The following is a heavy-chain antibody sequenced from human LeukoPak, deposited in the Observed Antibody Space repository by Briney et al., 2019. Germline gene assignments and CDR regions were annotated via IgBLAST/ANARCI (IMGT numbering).Heavy chain of an antibody. J-gene: IGHJ4*02. CDR3: AGLPPTGYFDY. CDR2: IYSGGST. Sequence: GGSLRLSCAASGFTVSSNYMSWVRQAPGKGLEWVSVIYSGGSTYYADSVEGRFTISRDNSKNTLYLQMNSLRAEDTAVYYCAGLPPTGYFDYWGQGTLVTVSS. V-gene: IGHV3-66*04. D-gene: IGHD2-8*02. CDR1: GFTVSSNY.